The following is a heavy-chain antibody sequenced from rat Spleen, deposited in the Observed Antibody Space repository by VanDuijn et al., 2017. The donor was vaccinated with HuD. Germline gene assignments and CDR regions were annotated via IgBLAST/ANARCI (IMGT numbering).Heavy chain of an antibody. CDR2: INKDSRTI. V-gene: IGHV4-2*01. J-gene: IGHJ2*01. CDR3: ARDSTYISLDY. D-gene: IGHD1-2*01. CDR1: GFNFNDYW. Sequence: EVKLVESGGGLVQPGRSLKLSCAASGFNFNDYWMDWVRQAPGKGLEWIGEINKDSRTIKYNPSLKEKFTISRDNAQNTLYLQMSKVGSEDTAIYYCARDSTYISLDYWGQGVTVTVSS.